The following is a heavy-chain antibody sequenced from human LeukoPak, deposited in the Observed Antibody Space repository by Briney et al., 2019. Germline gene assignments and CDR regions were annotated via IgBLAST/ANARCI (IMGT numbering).Heavy chain of an antibody. V-gene: IGHV3-30*03. CDR1: GFTLSSYS. CDR2: ISYDGSNK. CDR3: RVDTGPNDAFDI. D-gene: IGHD5-18*01. Sequence: GGSLRLSCAASGFTLSSYSMNWVRQAPGKGLEWVAVISYDGSNKYYADSVKGRFTISRDNAKNTLYLQMNSLRAEDTAVYYCRVDTGPNDAFDIWGQGTMVTVSS. J-gene: IGHJ3*02.